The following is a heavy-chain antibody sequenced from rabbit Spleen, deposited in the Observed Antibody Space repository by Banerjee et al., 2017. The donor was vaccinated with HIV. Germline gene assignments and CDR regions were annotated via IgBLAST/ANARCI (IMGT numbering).Heavy chain of an antibody. J-gene: IGHJ4*01. Sequence: EQLVESGGGLVQPEGSLTLTCTASGISFGISDYMCWVRQAPGKGLQWIACINTYTGKAVYATWANGRFTISRTSSTTVTLQMTSLTDADTATYFCARYDNSIGDLDLWGPGTLVTVS. CDR3: ARYDNSIGDLDL. V-gene: IGHV1S45*01. CDR2: INTYTGKA. CDR1: GISFGISDY. D-gene: IGHD2-1*01.